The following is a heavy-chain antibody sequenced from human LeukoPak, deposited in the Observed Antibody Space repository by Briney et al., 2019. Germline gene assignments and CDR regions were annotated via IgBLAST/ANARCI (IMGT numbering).Heavy chain of an antibody. CDR2: INSDGSST. J-gene: IGHJ3*02. CDR3: ARDDGGDFNDAFNI. CDR1: GFTFSSYW. Sequence: PGGSLRLSCAASGFTFSSYWMHWVRQAPGKGLVWVSRINSDGSSTSYADSVKGRFTISRDNAKNTLYLQMNSLRAEDTAFYYCARDDGGDFNDAFNIWGQGTLVTVSS. V-gene: IGHV3-74*01. D-gene: IGHD2-21*02.